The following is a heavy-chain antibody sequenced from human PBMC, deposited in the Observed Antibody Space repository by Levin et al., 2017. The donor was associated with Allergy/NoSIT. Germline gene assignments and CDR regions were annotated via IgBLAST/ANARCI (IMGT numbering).Heavy chain of an antibody. CDR2: ISYDGTNK. V-gene: IGHV3-30*18. CDR3: AKDREACSGTSDTYGMEG. J-gene: IGHJ6*02. Sequence: LSLTCAASGFIFSNYGIHWVRQAPGKGLEWVAAISYDGTNKYYGDDVKGRFSISRDNSKNTVYLQMNSLRTEDTAVYYCAKDREACSGTSDTYGMEGWGQGTSVTVS. CDR1: GFIFSNYG. D-gene: IGHD2-2*01.